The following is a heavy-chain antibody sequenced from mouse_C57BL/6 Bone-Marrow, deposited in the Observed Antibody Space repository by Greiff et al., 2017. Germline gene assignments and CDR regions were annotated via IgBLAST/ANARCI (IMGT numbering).Heavy chain of an antibody. D-gene: IGHD2-3*01. J-gene: IGHJ4*01. V-gene: IGHV1-66*01. CDR2: IYPGSGNT. Sequence: VKLQESGPELVKPGASVKISCKASGYSFTSYYIHWVKQRPGQGLEWIGWIYPGSGNTKYNEKFKGKATLTADTSSSTAYMQLSSLTSEDSAVYYCARWGLLRSMDYWGQGTSVTVSS. CDR3: ARWGLLRSMDY. CDR1: GYSFTSYY.